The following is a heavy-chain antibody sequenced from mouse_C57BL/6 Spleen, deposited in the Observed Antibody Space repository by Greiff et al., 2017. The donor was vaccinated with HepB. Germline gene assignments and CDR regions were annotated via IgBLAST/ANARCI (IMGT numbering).Heavy chain of an antibody. CDR2: IYPGSGNT. D-gene: IGHD2-4*01. CDR1: GYTFTDYY. J-gene: IGHJ1*03. Sequence: VHLVESGAELVRPGASVKLSCKASGYTFTDYYINWVKQRPGQGLEWIARIYPGSGNTYYNEKFKGKATLTAEKSSSTAYMQLSSLTSEDSAVYFCARYDYDEYFDVWGTGTTVTVSS. CDR3: ARYDYDEYFDV. V-gene: IGHV1-76*01.